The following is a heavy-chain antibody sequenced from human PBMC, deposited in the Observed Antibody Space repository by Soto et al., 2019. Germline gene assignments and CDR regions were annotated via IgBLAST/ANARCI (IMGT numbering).Heavy chain of an antibody. J-gene: IGHJ4*02. V-gene: IGHV1-2*06. CDR3: ATFKQAHNGIDF. CDR2: INPKSGDT. D-gene: IGHD1-26*01. CDR1: GYTFTAFY. Sequence: QVQLVQSGAEVKKPGASVQVSCKASGYTFTAFYMYWVRQAPGQGLEWLGRINPKSGDTKYAQRFQGRVTMTRDTSISTAYLELRSLRSDDTAFYYGATFKQAHNGIDFWGQGTLVTVSS.